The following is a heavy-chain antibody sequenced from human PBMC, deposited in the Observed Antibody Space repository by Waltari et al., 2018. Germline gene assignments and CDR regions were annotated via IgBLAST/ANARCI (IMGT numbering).Heavy chain of an antibody. CDR3: ARHRKYSSGSPFDY. CDR2: IYGGIGST. Sequence: QVQLQESGPGLVKPSETLSLTCAVSGGSISSNYWSWIRQSPGKGLEWIGYIYGGIGSTSYNPSLKSRVTISTDTSKNQFSLKLSSVTAADTAVYYCARHRKYSSGSPFDYWGQGVLVTVSS. J-gene: IGHJ4*02. D-gene: IGHD6-25*01. CDR1: GGSISSNY. V-gene: IGHV4-59*08.